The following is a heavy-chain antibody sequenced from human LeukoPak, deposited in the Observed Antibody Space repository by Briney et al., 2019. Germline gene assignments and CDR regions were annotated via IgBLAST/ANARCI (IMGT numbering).Heavy chain of an antibody. Sequence: GESLKISCKGSGYSFTSYWIGWVCQMPGKGLEWMGIIYPGDSDTRYSPSFQGQVTISADKSISTAYLQWSSLKASDTAMYYCARQKTYYYGSDAFDIWGQGTMVTVSS. J-gene: IGHJ3*02. D-gene: IGHD3-10*01. CDR3: ARQKTYYYGSDAFDI. CDR1: GYSFTSYW. CDR2: IYPGDSDT. V-gene: IGHV5-51*01.